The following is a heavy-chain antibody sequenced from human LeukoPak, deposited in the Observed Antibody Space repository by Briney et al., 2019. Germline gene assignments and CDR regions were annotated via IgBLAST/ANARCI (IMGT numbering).Heavy chain of an antibody. J-gene: IGHJ4*02. V-gene: IGHV1-69*05. Sequence: GASVKVSCKASGGTFSSYAISWVRQAPGQGLEWMGRIIPIFGTANYAQKFQGRVTITTDESTSTAYMELSSLRSEDTAVYYCARDYDFWSGYYFDYWGQGTLVTVSS. CDR1: GGTFSSYA. D-gene: IGHD3-3*01. CDR2: IIPIFGTA. CDR3: ARDYDFWSGYYFDY.